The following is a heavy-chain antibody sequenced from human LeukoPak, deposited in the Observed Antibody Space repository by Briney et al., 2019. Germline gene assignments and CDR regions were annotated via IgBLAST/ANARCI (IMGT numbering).Heavy chain of an antibody. CDR3: ARFQGRGPSYYYYGMDV. V-gene: IGHV4-34*01. CDR2: INHSGST. Sequence: SETLSLTCAVYGGSFSGYYWSWIRQPPGKGLEWIGEINHSGSTNYNPSLKSRVTISVDTSKNQFSLKLSSVTAADTAVYYCARFQGRGPSYYYYGMDVWGKGTTVTVSS. J-gene: IGHJ6*04. D-gene: IGHD3-10*01. CDR1: GGSFSGYY.